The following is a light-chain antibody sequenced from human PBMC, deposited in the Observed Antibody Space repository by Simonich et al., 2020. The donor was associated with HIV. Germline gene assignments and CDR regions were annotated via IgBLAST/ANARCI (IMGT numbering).Light chain of an antibody. CDR2: EDN. CDR1: SGSIASNY. CDR3: QSYDSSKNPGV. V-gene: IGLV6-57*01. Sequence: NFMLTQPHSVSESPGKTATISCTRSSGSIASNYVQWYQQRPGSSPTTVIHEDNQIPSGVPDRVSGSIDSSSNSASLTNSGLKTEDEADYYCQSYDSSKNPGVFGGGTKLTVL. J-gene: IGLJ2*01.